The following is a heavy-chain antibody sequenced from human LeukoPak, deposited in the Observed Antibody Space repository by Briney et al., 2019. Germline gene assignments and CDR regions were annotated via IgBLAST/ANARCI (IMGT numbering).Heavy chain of an antibody. CDR3: ARGSGWFPFDY. D-gene: IGHD6-19*01. V-gene: IGHV4-34*01. CDR1: SGSFSGYY. J-gene: IGHJ4*02. CDR2: INHSGST. Sequence: PSETLSPTCAVYSGSFSGYYWSWVRQPPGKGLEWIGEINHSGSTNYNPSLKSRVTMSVDTSKNQFSLKLTSVTAADTAVYYCARGSGWFPFDYWGQGTLVTVSS.